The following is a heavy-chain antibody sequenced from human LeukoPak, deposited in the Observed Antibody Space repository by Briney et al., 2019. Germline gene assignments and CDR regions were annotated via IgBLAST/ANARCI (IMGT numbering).Heavy chain of an antibody. J-gene: IGHJ3*02. CDR2: INHSGST. CDR3: ARGPPQWLDAFDI. CDR1: GGPFSGYY. Sequence: SETLSLTCAVYGGPFSGYYWSWIRQPPGKGLEWIGEINHSGSTNYNPSPKSRVTISVDTSKNQFSLKLSSVTAADTAVYYCARGPPQWLDAFDIWGQGTMVTVSS. D-gene: IGHD6-19*01. V-gene: IGHV4-34*01.